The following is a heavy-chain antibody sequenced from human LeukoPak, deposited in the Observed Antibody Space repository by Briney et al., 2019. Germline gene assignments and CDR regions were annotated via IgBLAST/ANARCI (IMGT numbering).Heavy chain of an antibody. J-gene: IGHJ4*02. Sequence: GASVKVSCKTSGYTFSNYGLSWVRQAPGQGLEWMGWINTYNGHTYFPQKVQGRVTLTIDTSTSTAYMELRSLRSDDTAVYYCARVYSSGYYYPHFDYWGQGTLVTVSS. CDR1: GYTFSNYG. CDR3: ARVYSSGYYYPHFDY. D-gene: IGHD3-22*01. V-gene: IGHV1-18*01. CDR2: INTYNGHT.